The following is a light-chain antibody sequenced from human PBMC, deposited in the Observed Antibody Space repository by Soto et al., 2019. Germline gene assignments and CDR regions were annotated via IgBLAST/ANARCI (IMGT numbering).Light chain of an antibody. Sequence: EIVLTQSPGTLSLSPGERATLSCRASQSVSSSYLARYQQKPGQAPRLLIYGASGRATGIPVRFSGSGSGTDFTLTISRLEPEDFAVYYCQQYGSSPLFTFGPGTKVDIK. CDR1: QSVSSSY. CDR2: GAS. J-gene: IGKJ3*01. V-gene: IGKV3-20*01. CDR3: QQYGSSPLFT.